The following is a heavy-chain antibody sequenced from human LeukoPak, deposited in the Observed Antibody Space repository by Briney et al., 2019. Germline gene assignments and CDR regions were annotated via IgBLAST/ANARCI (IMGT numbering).Heavy chain of an antibody. CDR1: GYTFTGYY. D-gene: IGHD3-10*01. CDR2: INPNSGGT. V-gene: IGHV1-2*02. J-gene: IGHJ5*02. Sequence: GASVKVSCKASGYTFTGYYMHWVRQAPGQGLGWMGWINPNSGGTNYAQKFQGRVTMTRDTSISTAYMELSRLRSDDTAVYYCARDREIPSFRLLWFGEPAGWFDPWGQGTLVTVSS. CDR3: ARDREIPSFRLLWFGEPAGWFDP.